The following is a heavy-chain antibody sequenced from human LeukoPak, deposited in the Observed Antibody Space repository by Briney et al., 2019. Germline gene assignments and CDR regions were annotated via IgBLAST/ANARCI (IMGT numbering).Heavy chain of an antibody. D-gene: IGHD4-17*01. Sequence: GGSLRLSCAASGFTFSNYAMNWVRQAPGRGLEWVANIKEDGSEEDYVDSVKGRFTISRDNAKNSVYLQLNSLTPEDTAVYYCARDLRAGGTWSYGVYFDLWGRGTLVTVSS. CDR3: ARDLRAGGTWSYGVYFDL. J-gene: IGHJ2*01. V-gene: IGHV3-7*01. CDR1: GFTFSNYA. CDR2: IKEDGSEE.